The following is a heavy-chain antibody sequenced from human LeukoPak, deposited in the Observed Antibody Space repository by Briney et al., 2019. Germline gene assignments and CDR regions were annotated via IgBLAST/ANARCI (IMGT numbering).Heavy chain of an antibody. Sequence: GASVKVSCKASGYTFTYRYLHWVRQAPGQALEWMGRITPFNGNTNYAQKFQDRVTITRDRSMSTAYMELSSLRSEDTAMYYCAFYAGTGGSSGAFDIWGQGTMVTVSS. CDR3: AFYAGTGGSSGAFDI. CDR1: GYTFTYRY. D-gene: IGHD3-16*01. J-gene: IGHJ3*02. CDR2: ITPFNGNT. V-gene: IGHV1-45*02.